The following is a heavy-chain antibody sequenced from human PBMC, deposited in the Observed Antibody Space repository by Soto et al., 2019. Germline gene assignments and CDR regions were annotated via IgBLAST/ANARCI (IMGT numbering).Heavy chain of an antibody. CDR3: ARDGGRHSGGIDY. Sequence: QVQLVQSGAEVKKPGSSVKVSCKASGGTFSSYCINWVQQAPGQGLEWMGEIIPIFVTENYAQKFQGRVTISADESTSTAYMELSSLRSEDTAVYYCARDGGRHSGGIDYWGQGTLVTVSS. V-gene: IGHV1-69*01. CDR2: IIPIFVTE. D-gene: IGHD1-26*01. CDR1: GGTFSSYC. J-gene: IGHJ4*02.